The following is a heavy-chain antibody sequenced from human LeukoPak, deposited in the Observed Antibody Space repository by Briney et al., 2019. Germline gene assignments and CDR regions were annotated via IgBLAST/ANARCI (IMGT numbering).Heavy chain of an antibody. V-gene: IGHV3-30*03. CDR2: ISYDGSNK. D-gene: IGHD4-23*01. J-gene: IGHJ4*02. CDR1: GFTFSSYG. CDR3: ASDQFTVVTPPFDY. Sequence: PGRSLRLSCAASGFTFSSYGMHWVRQAPGKGLEWVAVISYDGSNKYYADSVKGRFTISRDNSKNTLYLQMNSLRAEDTAVYYCASDQFTVVTPPFDYWGQGTLVTVSS.